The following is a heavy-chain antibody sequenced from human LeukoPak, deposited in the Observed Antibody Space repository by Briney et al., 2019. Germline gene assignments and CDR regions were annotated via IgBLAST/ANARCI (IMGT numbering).Heavy chain of an antibody. CDR1: GGTFSSYA. Sequence: SVKVSCKASGGTFSSYAISWVRQAPGQGLEWMGRIIPIFGTANYAQKFQGRVTITTDESTSTAYMELCSLRSEDTAVYYCARDDNPSMVVTAVDYWGQGTLVTVSS. CDR2: IIPIFGTA. V-gene: IGHV1-69*05. D-gene: IGHD4-23*01. CDR3: ARDDNPSMVVTAVDY. J-gene: IGHJ4*02.